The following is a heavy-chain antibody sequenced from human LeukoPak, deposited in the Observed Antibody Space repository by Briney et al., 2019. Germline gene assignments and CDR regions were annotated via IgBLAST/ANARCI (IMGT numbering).Heavy chain of an antibody. J-gene: IGHJ5*01. V-gene: IGHV4-59*01. Sequence: SETLSLTCTVSGGSISSYYWSWIRQPPGKGLEWIGYIYYSGSTNYNPSLKSRVTISVDTSKNQFSLKLSSVTAAGTAVYYCARVTYTGSYPNWFDSWGQGTLVTVSS. CDR1: GGSISSYY. D-gene: IGHD1-26*01. CDR3: ARVTYTGSYPNWFDS. CDR2: IYYSGST.